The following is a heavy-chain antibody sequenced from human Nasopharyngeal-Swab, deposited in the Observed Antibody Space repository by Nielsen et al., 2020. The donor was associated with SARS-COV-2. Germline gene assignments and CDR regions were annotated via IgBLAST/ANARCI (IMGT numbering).Heavy chain of an antibody. V-gene: IGHV3-9*01. CDR3: AKTPTNYGMDV. CDR1: EFTFDDYA. J-gene: IGHJ6*02. Sequence: GGSLRLSCAASEFTFDDYAMHWVRQAPGKGLEWVSGISWNSGSIGYADSVKGRFTISRDNAKNSLYLQMNSLRAEDTALYYCAKTPTNYGMDVWGQGTTVTVSS. CDR2: ISWNSGSI.